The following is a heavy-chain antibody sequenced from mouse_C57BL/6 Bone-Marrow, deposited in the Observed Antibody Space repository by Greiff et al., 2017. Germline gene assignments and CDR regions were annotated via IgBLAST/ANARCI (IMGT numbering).Heavy chain of an antibody. CDR3: AKNAYYSNAWFAY. D-gene: IGHD2-5*01. V-gene: IGHV2-5*01. J-gene: IGHJ3*01. Sequence: VQLVESGPGLVQPSQSLSITCTVSGFSLTSYGVHWVRQSPGKGLEWLGVIWRGGSTDYNAAFMSRLSITKDNSKSQVFFKMNSLQADDTAIYYCAKNAYYSNAWFAYWGQGTLVTVSA. CDR1: GFSLTSYG. CDR2: IWRGGST.